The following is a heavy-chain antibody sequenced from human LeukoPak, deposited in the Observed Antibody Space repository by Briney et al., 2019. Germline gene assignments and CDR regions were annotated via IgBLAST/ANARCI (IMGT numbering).Heavy chain of an antibody. Sequence: GSLRLSCAASGFTFSSYSMNWVRQAPGKGLEWVSSISSSSSYIYYADSVKGRFTISRDNAKNSLYLQMDSLRAEDTAVYYCARDSRYFDWLSPQINYYYGMDVWGQGTTVTVSS. CDR1: GFTFSSYS. D-gene: IGHD3-9*01. CDR3: ARDSRYFDWLSPQINYYYGMDV. V-gene: IGHV3-21*01. J-gene: IGHJ6*02. CDR2: ISSSSSYI.